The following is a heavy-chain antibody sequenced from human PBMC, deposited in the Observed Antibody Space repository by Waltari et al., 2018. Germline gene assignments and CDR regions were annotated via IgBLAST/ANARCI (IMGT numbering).Heavy chain of an antibody. Sequence: QVQLQESGPGLVKPSETLSLTCTVSGGSISSYYWSWIRQPAGKGLEWIGRIYTSGSTNYHPSLKSRVTMSVDTSKNQFSLKLSSVTAADTAVYYCARDNVRYYDSSGKALDGFDIWGQGTMVTVSS. CDR3: ARDNVRYYDSSGKALDGFDI. D-gene: IGHD3-22*01. CDR1: GGSISSYY. CDR2: IYTSGST. J-gene: IGHJ3*02. V-gene: IGHV4-4*07.